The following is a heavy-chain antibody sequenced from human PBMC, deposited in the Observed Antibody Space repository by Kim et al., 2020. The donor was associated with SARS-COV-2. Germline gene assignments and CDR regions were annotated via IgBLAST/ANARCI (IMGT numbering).Heavy chain of an antibody. J-gene: IGHJ4*01. CDR1: GGSFSGYY. CDR2: INHSGST. Sequence: SETLSLTCAAYGGSFSGYYWSWIRQPPGKGLEWIGEINHSGSTNYNPSLKSRVTISVDTSKNQFSLKLSSVTAADTAVYYCASPGYCSGGSCRRFDYWG. D-gene: IGHD2-15*01. V-gene: IGHV4-34*01. CDR3: ASPGYCSGGSCRRFDY.